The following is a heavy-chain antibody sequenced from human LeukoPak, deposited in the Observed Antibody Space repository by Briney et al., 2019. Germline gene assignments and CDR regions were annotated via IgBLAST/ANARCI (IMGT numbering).Heavy chain of an antibody. CDR2: INHSGST. V-gene: IGHV4-34*01. Sequence: SETLSLTCAVYGGSFSGYYWSWIRQPPGKGLEWIGEINHSGSTNYNPSLKSRVTISVDTSKNQFSLKLSSVTAADTAVYYCAGGDANYDILTGYFDRGNYYYYYMDVWGKGTTVTISS. CDR3: AGGDANYDILTGYFDRGNYYYYYMDV. D-gene: IGHD3-9*01. J-gene: IGHJ6*03. CDR1: GGSFSGYY.